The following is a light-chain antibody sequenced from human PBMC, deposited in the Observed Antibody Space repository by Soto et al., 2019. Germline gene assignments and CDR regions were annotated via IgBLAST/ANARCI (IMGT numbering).Light chain of an antibody. Sequence: QPVLTQSPSASASLGASVKLTCTLSSGHSSYAIAWHQQQPEKGPRYLMKLNSDGSHSKGDGIPDRFSGSSSGAERYLTISSLQSEGEADYYCQTWGTGTVVFGGGTKLNVL. V-gene: IGLV4-69*01. CDR1: SGHSSYA. J-gene: IGLJ2*01. CDR2: LNSDGSH. CDR3: QTWGTGTVV.